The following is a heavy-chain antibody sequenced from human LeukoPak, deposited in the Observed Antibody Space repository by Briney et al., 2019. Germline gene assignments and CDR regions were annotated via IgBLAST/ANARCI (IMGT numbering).Heavy chain of an antibody. CDR3: AKDTGYYYDSSNYLGY. D-gene: IGHD3-22*01. V-gene: IGHV3-23*01. J-gene: IGHJ4*02. Sequence: GGSLRLSCAASGFTFSTYGMNWVRQAPGKGLEWVSAVSGSGSTTYYARSVKGRFTVSRDNSKNTLYLQMNSLRAEDTALYYCAKDTGYYYDSSNYLGYWGQGTLVTVSS. CDR1: GFTFSTYG. CDR2: VSGSGSTT.